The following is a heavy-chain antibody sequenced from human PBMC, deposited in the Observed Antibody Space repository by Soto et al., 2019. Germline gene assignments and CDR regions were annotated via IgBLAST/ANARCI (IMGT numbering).Heavy chain of an antibody. D-gene: IGHD6-6*01. CDR1: GGSISSSNYY. V-gene: IGHV4-39*01. J-gene: IGHJ4*02. CDR3: ARPMYSSSSGLFDS. CDR2: IYYSGRT. Sequence: SETLSLTCTVSGGSISSSNYYWDWIRQPPGKGLEWIGSIYYSGRTYYNPSLKNRVTISVDTSKNQFSLKLSSVTAADTAVYYCARPMYSSSSGLFDSWGQGTLVTVSS.